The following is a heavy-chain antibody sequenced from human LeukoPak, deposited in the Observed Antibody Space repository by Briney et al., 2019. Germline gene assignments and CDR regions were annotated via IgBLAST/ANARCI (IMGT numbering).Heavy chain of an antibody. Sequence: PSETLSLTCTVSGGSIRSYFWIWIRQPAGRGLEWIGRIDASGSTNFNPSLKSRVTMSMDSSKNEFSLKLSSVTAADTALYYCARKDGDIWGQGTRVTVSS. V-gene: IGHV4-4*07. CDR2: IDASGST. J-gene: IGHJ3*02. CDR1: GGSIRSYF. CDR3: ARKDGDI. D-gene: IGHD5-24*01.